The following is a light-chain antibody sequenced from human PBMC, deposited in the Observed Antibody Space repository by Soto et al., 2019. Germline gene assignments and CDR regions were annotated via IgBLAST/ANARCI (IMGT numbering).Light chain of an antibody. CDR1: NSNIGSDYG. V-gene: IGLV1-40*01. Sequence: QSVLTQPPSVSGAPGQRVTISFTGTNSNIGSDYGVHWYQQFPGTAPKLLIYGNSNRPSGVTDRFSGSKSGTSASLAITGLQADDEPDYYCQSYDRSLRACVFVTGTKVTVL. CDR2: GNS. CDR3: QSYDRSLRACV. J-gene: IGLJ1*01.